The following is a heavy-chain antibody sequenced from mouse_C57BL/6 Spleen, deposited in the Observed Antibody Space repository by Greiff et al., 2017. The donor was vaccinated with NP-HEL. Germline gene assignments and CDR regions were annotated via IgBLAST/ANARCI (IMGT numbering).Heavy chain of an antibody. CDR3: ARKGDSSGYYYYAMDY. CDR1: GYAFSSSW. CDR2: IYPGDGDT. Sequence: VQLQESGPELVKPGASVKISCKASGYAFSSSWMNWVKQRPGKGLEWIGRIYPGDGDTNYNGKFKGKATLTADKSSSTAYMQLSSLTSEDSAVYFCARKGDSSGYYYYAMDYWGQGTSVTVSS. V-gene: IGHV1-82*01. D-gene: IGHD3-2*02. J-gene: IGHJ4*01.